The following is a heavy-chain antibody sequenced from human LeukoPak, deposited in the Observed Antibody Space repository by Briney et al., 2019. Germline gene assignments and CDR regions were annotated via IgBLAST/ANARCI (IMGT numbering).Heavy chain of an antibody. D-gene: IGHD3-10*01. Sequence: GGSLRLSCAVSEFTVSSNYMIWVRQAPGKGLEWVSVIYSGDTTYYADSVKGRFTISRDNSKNTLYLQMNSLRAEDTAVYYCASELVRGVNDAFDIWGQGTMVTVSS. CDR2: IYSGDTT. CDR3: ASELVRGVNDAFDI. V-gene: IGHV3-53*05. CDR1: EFTVSSNY. J-gene: IGHJ3*02.